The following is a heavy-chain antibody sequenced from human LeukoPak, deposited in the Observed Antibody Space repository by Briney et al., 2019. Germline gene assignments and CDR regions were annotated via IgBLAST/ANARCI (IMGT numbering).Heavy chain of an antibody. V-gene: IGHV4-34*01. CDR3: ARHPAPRYSYGPPYWYFDL. CDR1: GGSFSGYY. D-gene: IGHD5-18*01. CDR2: INHSGST. J-gene: IGHJ2*01. Sequence: SETLSLTCAVYGGSFSGYYWSWIRQPPGKGLEWIGEINHSGSTNYNPSLKSRVTISVDTSKNQFSLKLSSVTAADTAVYYCARHPAPRYSYGPPYWYFDLWGRGTLVTVSS.